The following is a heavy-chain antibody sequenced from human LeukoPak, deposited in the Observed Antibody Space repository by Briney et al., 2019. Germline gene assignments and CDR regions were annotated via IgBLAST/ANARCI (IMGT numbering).Heavy chain of an antibody. D-gene: IGHD3-10*01. CDR3: AKWPGYYGSGTFIGMDV. V-gene: IGHV3-30*18. CDR1: GFTFSSYG. Sequence: GGSLRLSCAASGFTFSSYGMLWVRQAPGKGLEWVAVISYDGSNKYYADSVKGRFTISRDNSKNTLYLQMNSLRAEDTAVYYCAKWPGYYGSGTFIGMDVWGQGTTVTVSS. J-gene: IGHJ6*02. CDR2: ISYDGSNK.